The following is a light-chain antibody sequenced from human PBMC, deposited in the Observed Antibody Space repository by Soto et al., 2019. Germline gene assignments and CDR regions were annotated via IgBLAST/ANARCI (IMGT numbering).Light chain of an antibody. Sequence: ENVLTQSPGTLSLSPGERATLSCRASQSVSSDYLAWYQQRPGQAPRLLIYASSSRASGIPDRFSGSGSGTDFALTISRLEPEDFALYYCQQYGTAPLTFGQGTTWEI. CDR2: ASS. CDR1: QSVSSDY. J-gene: IGKJ1*01. CDR3: QQYGTAPLT. V-gene: IGKV3-20*01.